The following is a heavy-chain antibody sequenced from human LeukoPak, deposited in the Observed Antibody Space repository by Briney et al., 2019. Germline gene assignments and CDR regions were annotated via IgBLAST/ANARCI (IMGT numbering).Heavy chain of an antibody. CDR3: ARDLGGTYQTYYYYMDV. CDR1: GGTFSSYA. Sequence: ASVKVSCKASGGTFSSYAISWVRQAPGQGLEWMGGIIPIFGTANYAQKFQGRVTITADESTSTAYMELSSLRSEDTAVYYCARDLGGTYQTYYYYMDVWAKGTTVTVSS. J-gene: IGHJ6*03. CDR2: IIPIFGTA. V-gene: IGHV1-69*13. D-gene: IGHD1-26*01.